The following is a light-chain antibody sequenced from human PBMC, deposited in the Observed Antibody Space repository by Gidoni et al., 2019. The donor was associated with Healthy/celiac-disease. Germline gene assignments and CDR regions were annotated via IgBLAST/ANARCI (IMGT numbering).Light chain of an antibody. CDR3: LQDYHYPFT. Sequence: AIQMTQSPSSLSASVGDRVTITCRASQVIRNDLGWYQQKPGKAPKLLIYAASSLQSGVPSRFSVSGSGTAFTLTISSLQPPDFATYYCLQDYHYPFTFGPGTKVDIK. V-gene: IGKV1-6*01. CDR2: AAS. J-gene: IGKJ3*01. CDR1: QVIRND.